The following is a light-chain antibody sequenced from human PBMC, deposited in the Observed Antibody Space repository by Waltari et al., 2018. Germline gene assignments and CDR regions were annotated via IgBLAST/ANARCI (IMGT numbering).Light chain of an antibody. CDR3: CSYTNTNQWI. CDR2: EVT. CDR1: SRDVDFYDS. V-gene: IGLV2-14*01. J-gene: IGLJ2*01. Sequence: QSALTQPASVSGSPGQSLTISCSGVSRDVDFYDSVSWYQQHPDKAPKLIISEVTNRPSGIPDRFSASKSDNTVTLTISGLQAEDEADYYCCSYTNTNQWIFGGGTKVTVL.